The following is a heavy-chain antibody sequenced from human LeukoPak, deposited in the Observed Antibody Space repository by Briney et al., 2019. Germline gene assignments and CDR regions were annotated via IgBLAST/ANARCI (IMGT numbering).Heavy chain of an antibody. J-gene: IGHJ5*02. CDR3: ARVLTIFGVVSKFDP. Sequence: SETLSLTCTVSGGSISSSSYYWGWIRQPPGKGLEWIGSIYYSGSTNYNPSLKSRVTISVDTSKNQFSLKLSSVTAADTAVYYCARVLTIFGVVSKFDPWGQGTLVTVSS. CDR2: IYYSGST. V-gene: IGHV4-39*07. CDR1: GGSISSSSYY. D-gene: IGHD3-3*01.